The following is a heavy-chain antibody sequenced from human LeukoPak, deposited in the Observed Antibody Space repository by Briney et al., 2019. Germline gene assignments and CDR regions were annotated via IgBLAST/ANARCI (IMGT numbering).Heavy chain of an antibody. V-gene: IGHV3-30-3*01. D-gene: IGHD5-18*01. CDR1: GFTFSSYA. Sequence: GGSLRLSCAASGFTFSSYAMHWVRQAPGKGLEWVAVISYDGSNKYYADSVKGRFTISRDNSKNTLYLQMNSLRAEDTAVYYCARDTAMVPKNWFDPWGQGTLVTVSS. CDR3: ARDTAMVPKNWFDP. J-gene: IGHJ5*02. CDR2: ISYDGSNK.